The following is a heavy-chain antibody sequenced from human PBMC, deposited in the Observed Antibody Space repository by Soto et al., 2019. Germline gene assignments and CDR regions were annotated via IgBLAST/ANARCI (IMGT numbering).Heavy chain of an antibody. Sequence: ASVKVSCKASGYTFTSYYMHWVRQAPGQGLEWMGIINPSGGSTSYAQKFQGRVTMTRDTSTSTVYMELSSLRSEDTAVYYCALIWGSYRYTDAFDIWGQGTMVTVSS. J-gene: IGHJ3*02. CDR1: GYTFTSYY. V-gene: IGHV1-46*01. CDR2: INPSGGST. D-gene: IGHD3-16*02. CDR3: ALIWGSYRYTDAFDI.